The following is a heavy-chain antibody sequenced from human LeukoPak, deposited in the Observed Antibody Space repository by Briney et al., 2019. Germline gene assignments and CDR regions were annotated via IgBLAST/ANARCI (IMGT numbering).Heavy chain of an antibody. CDR3: AKDAGVYTKRQWLSIRGWYYMDV. V-gene: IGHV3-30*18. CDR2: ISYDGSNK. Sequence: PGGSLRLSCAASGFTFSSYGMHWVRQAPGKGLEWVAVISYDGSNKYYADSVKGRFTISRDNSKNTLYLQMNSLRAEDTAVYYCAKDAGVYTKRQWLSIRGWYYMDVWGKGTTVTVSS. D-gene: IGHD6-19*01. CDR1: GFTFSSYG. J-gene: IGHJ6*03.